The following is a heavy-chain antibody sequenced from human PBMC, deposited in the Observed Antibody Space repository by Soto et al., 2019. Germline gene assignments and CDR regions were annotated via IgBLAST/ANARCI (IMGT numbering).Heavy chain of an antibody. V-gene: IGHV1-69*02. CDR3: ARVSSSWYEWFDP. J-gene: IGHJ5*02. D-gene: IGHD6-13*01. CDR1: GGTFSSYT. CDR2: IIPILGIA. Sequence: QVQLVQSGAEVKKPGSSVKVSCKASGGTFSSYTISWVRQAPGQGLEWMGRIIPILGIANYAQKFQGRVTITADKSTSTAYMELSSLRSEDTAVYYCARVSSSWYEWFDPWGQGTLVTVSS.